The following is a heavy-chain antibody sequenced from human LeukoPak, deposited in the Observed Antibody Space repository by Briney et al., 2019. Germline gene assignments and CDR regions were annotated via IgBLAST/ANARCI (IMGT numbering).Heavy chain of an antibody. CDR3: ARVHSSGWYYYFDY. V-gene: IGHV4-38-2*01. D-gene: IGHD6-19*01. J-gene: IGHJ4*02. Sequence: SETLSLTCAVSGYSISSGYYWGWIRQHPGKGLEWIGSIYHSGSTYYNPSLKSRVTISVDTSKNQFSLKLSSVTAADTAVYYCARVHSSGWYYYFDYWGQGTLVTVSS. CDR2: IYHSGST. CDR1: GYSISSGYY.